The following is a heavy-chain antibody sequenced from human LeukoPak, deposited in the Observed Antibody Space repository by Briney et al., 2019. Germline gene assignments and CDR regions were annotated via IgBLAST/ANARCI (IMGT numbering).Heavy chain of an antibody. CDR2: ISYDGSNK. V-gene: IGHV3-30*09. Sequence: GRSLRLSCAASGFTLSSYDMHWVRQAPGKGLEWVAVISYDGSNKYYADSVKGRFAISRDNSKNTVYLQMNSLRVEDTAVYYCARANTPFADYWGQGTLVTVSS. J-gene: IGHJ4*02. CDR3: ARANTPFADY. CDR1: GFTLSSYD. D-gene: IGHD2-2*02.